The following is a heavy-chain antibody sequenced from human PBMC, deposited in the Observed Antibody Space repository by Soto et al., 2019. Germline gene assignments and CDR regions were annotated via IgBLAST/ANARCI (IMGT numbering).Heavy chain of an antibody. J-gene: IGHJ3*02. CDR1: GFTFGNYW. V-gene: IGHV3-7*05. CDR2: IKGDGSAK. D-gene: IGHD6-25*01. Sequence: EVQLVESGGGLVQPGGSLRLSCAASGFTFGNYWMTWVRQAPGKGLEWVANIKGDGSAKSYLDSVRGRFTVSRDNAENSLFLQMHILRAEDTALYYCARDVSPGSSGYYLEAFDIWGQGTMVTVS. CDR3: ARDVSPGSSGYYLEAFDI.